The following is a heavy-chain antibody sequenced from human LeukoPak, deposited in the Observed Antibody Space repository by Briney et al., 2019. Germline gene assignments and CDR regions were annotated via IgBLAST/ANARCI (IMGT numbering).Heavy chain of an antibody. CDR1: GYTFTSYG. D-gene: IGHD2-2*02. CDR3: AGDTPIVVVPAAILVNYYYCGMDV. V-gene: IGHV1-18*01. CDR2: ISAYNGNT. J-gene: IGHJ6*02. Sequence: GASVKVSCKASGYTFTSYGISWVRQAPGQGLEWMGWISAYNGNTNYAQKLQGRVTMTTDTSTSTAYMKLRSLRSDDTAVYYCAGDTPIVVVPAAILVNYYYCGMDVWGQGTTVTVSS.